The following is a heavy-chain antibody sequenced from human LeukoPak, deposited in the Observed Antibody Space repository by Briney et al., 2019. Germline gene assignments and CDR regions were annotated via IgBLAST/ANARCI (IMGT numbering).Heavy chain of an antibody. V-gene: IGHV5-51*01. J-gene: IGHJ4*02. CDR2: IHPGGSDI. D-gene: IGHD3-3*01. CDR1: GYTFTTYW. CDR3: ARQITISHFDY. Sequence: KPGESLKISCQGSGYTFTTYWIGWVRQMPGKGLEWMGIIHPGGSDIRYSPSFKGQVTISADKSISTAYLQWSNLKASDTAMYYCARQITISHFDYWGQGTLVTVSS.